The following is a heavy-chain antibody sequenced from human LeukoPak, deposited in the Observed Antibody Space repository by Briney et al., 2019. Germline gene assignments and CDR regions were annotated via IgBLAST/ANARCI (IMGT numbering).Heavy chain of an antibody. CDR1: GFTVSSNY. J-gene: IGHJ4*02. D-gene: IGHD5-24*01. CDR3: ARVKGRGYNFDY. Sequence: GGSLRLSCAASGFTVSSNYMSWVRQAPGKGLEWVSVIYSGGSTYYVDSVKGRFTISRDNSKNTLYLQMNSLRAEDTAVYYCARVKGRGYNFDYWGQGTLVTVSS. V-gene: IGHV3-66*01. CDR2: IYSGGST.